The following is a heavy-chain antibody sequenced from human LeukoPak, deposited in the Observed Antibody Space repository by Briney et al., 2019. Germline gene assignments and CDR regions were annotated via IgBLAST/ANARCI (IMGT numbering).Heavy chain of an antibody. CDR1: GFTFSSYE. Sequence: GGSLRLSCATSGFTFSSYEMNWVRQAPGKGLEWVSYISSSGSTIYYADSVKGRFTISRDNAKNSLYLQMNSLRAEDTAVYYCARDDPVVYATYDHWGQGTLVTVSS. V-gene: IGHV3-48*03. J-gene: IGHJ4*02. CDR3: ARDDPVVYATYDH. D-gene: IGHD2-8*02. CDR2: ISSSGSTI.